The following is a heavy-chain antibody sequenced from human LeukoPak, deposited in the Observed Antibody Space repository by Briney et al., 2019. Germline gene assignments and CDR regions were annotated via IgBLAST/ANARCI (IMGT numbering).Heavy chain of an antibody. J-gene: IGHJ4*02. CDR2: IIPILGIA. CDR3: ARAIRYCSGGSCYRGPTSLFDY. CDR1: GGTFSSYA. V-gene: IGHV1-69*04. Sequence: GSSVKVSCKASGGTFSSYAISWVRQAPGQGLEWMGRIIPILGIANYAQKFQGRVTITADKSTSTAYMELSSLRSEDTAVYYCARAIRYCSGGSCYRGPTSLFDYWGQGTLVTVSS. D-gene: IGHD2-15*01.